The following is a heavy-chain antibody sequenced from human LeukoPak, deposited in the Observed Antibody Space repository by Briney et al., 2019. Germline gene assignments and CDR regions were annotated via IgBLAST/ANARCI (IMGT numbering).Heavy chain of an antibody. D-gene: IGHD3-3*01. CDR3: ARDSSYDFWSGYYGHYYMDV. V-gene: IGHV4-61*02. CDR1: GGSISSGSYY. J-gene: IGHJ6*03. Sequence: PSETLSLTCTVSGGSISSGSYYWSWIRQPAGKGLEWIGRIYTSGSTNYNPSLKSRVTISVDTSKNQFSLKLSSVTAADTAVYYCARDSSYDFWSGYYGHYYMDVWGKGTTVTVSS. CDR2: IYTSGST.